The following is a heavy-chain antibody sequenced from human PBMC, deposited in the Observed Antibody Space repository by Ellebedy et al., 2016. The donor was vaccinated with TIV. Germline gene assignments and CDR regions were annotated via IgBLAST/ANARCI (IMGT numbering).Heavy chain of an antibody. V-gene: IGHV4-59*01. CDR2: IYYSGST. J-gene: IGHJ4*02. D-gene: IGHD2-2*01. Sequence: SETLSLTCTVSGGSISSYYWSWIRQPPGKGLEWIGYIYYSGSTNYNPSLKSRVTISVDTSKNQFSLKLSSVTAADTAVYYCARIGGYQLPRAPLFDYWGQGTLVTVSS. CDR1: GGSISSYY. CDR3: ARIGGYQLPRAPLFDY.